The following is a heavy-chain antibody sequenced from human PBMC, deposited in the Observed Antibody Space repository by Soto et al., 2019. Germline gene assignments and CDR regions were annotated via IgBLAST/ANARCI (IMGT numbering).Heavy chain of an antibody. J-gene: IGHJ5*02. CDR3: ARGRAYCGGDCYSENWFDP. V-gene: IGHV4-34*01. CDR1: GGSFSGYY. Sequence: QVQLQQWGAGLLKPSETLSLTCAVYGGSFSGYYWSWIRQPPGKGLEWIGEINHSGSTNYNPSLKSRVTISVDTSKNQFSLKLSSVTAADTAVYYCARGRAYCGGDCYSENWFDPWGQGTLVTVSS. D-gene: IGHD2-21*02. CDR2: INHSGST.